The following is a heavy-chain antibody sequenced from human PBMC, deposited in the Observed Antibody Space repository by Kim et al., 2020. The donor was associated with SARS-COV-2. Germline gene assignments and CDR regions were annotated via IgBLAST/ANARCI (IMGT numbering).Heavy chain of an antibody. CDR3: GRRGLTTIDY. D-gene: IGHD4-4*01. CDR1: GFIFSANS. CDR2: ISSTSGTT. Sequence: GGSLRPSCISSGFIFSANSMSWVRQAPGKGLEWIAYISSTSGTTYYADSVKGRFTISRDNAKNSLYLQMNSLRDEDTAVYYCGRRGLTTIDYWGQGTLVT. J-gene: IGHJ4*02. V-gene: IGHV3-48*02.